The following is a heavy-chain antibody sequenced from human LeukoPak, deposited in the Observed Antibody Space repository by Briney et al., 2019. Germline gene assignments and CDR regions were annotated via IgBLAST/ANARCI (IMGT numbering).Heavy chain of an antibody. V-gene: IGHV3-7*01. CDR3: ALNPDYYGSGSFDY. CDR2: IKEDGSEK. J-gene: IGHJ4*02. Sequence: GGSLRLSCAASGFTFSNYAMSWVRQAPGKGLEWVADIKEDGSEKYYVDSAKGRFTISRDNAKNSLYLQMNSLRAEDTAVYYCALNPDYYGSGSFDYWGQGTLVTVSS. CDR1: GFTFSNYA. D-gene: IGHD3-10*01.